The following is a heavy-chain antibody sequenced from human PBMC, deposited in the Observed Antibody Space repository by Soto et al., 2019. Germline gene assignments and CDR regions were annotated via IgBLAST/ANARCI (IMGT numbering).Heavy chain of an antibody. CDR1: GGSISSYY. J-gene: IGHJ4*02. CDR2: IYYSGST. CDR3: ARPNKDYGDYGWYYFDY. Sequence: PSETLSLTCTVSGGSISSYYWSWIRQPPGKGLEWIGYIYYSGSTNYNPSLKSRVTISVDTSKNQFSLKLSSVTAADTAVYYCARPNKDYGDYGWYYFDYWGQGTLVTV. V-gene: IGHV4-59*08. D-gene: IGHD4-17*01.